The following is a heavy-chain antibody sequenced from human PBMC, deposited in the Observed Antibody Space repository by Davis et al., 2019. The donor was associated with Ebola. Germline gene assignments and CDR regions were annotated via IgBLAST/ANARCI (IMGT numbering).Heavy chain of an antibody. J-gene: IGHJ6*02. D-gene: IGHD6-13*01. CDR3: ARNPMPSWYADYYKYGMDV. CDR1: GFTFDQYA. CDR2: ISGDGDYT. Sequence: ETLSLTCAASGFTFDQYAMYWVRQRPGKGLEWVSLISGDGDYTYYADSVKGRFTVSRDNNKKSLYLQISSLRSEDTALYFCARNPMPSWYADYYKYGMDVWGQGTTVTASS. V-gene: IGHV3-43*02.